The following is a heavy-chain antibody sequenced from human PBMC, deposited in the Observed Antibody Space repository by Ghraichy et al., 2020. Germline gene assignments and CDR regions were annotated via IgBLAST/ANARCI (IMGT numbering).Heavy chain of an antibody. CDR1: GGTFSSYT. V-gene: IGHV1-69*04. CDR2: IIPILGIA. Sequence: SVKVSCKASGGTFSSYTISWVRQAPGQGLEWMGRIIPILGIANYTQKFQGRVTITADKSTSTAYMELSSLRSEDTAVYYCARDRDVVVVAATPLWFDPWGQGTLVTVSS. CDR3: ARDRDVVVVAATPLWFDP. D-gene: IGHD2-15*01. J-gene: IGHJ5*02.